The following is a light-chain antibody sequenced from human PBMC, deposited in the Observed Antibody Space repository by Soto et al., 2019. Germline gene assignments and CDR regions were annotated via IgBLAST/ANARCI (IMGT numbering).Light chain of an antibody. CDR3: CSYAHTSRV. Sequence: QSALTQPGSLSGCPGQSVTFPCTGTSGDIGAYNYGSWYQFHPGKAPKMIIYDVNKRPSGVPDRFSGSKSGNTASLTISSLQAEDEADYYCCSYAHTSRVFGGGTQLTVL. V-gene: IGLV2-11*01. CDR2: DVN. CDR1: SGDIGAYNY. J-gene: IGLJ7*01.